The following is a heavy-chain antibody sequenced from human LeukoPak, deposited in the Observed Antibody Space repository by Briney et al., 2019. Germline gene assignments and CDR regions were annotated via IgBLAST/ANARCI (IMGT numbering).Heavy chain of an antibody. J-gene: IGHJ6*03. CDR3: ARVNYYYYMDV. CDR2: INTDGSST. Sequence: GGSLRLSCAASGFTFRSYWMHWVRQAPGKGLVWVSRINTDGSSTSYADSVKGRFTISRDNAKNTLYLQMNSLRAEDTAVYYCARVNYYYYMDVWGKGTTVTVSS. CDR1: GFTFRSYW. V-gene: IGHV3-74*01.